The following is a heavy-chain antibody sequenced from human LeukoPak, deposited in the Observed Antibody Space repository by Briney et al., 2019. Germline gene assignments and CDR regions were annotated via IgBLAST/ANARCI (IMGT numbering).Heavy chain of an antibody. Sequence: SGGSLRLSCAASGFTVSSNYMSWVRQAPGKGLEWVSVIYSGGSTYYADSVKGRFTISRDNSKNTLYLQMNSLRAEDTAVYYCARESYDFCSGPNGMDVWGQGTTVTVSS. J-gene: IGHJ6*02. D-gene: IGHD3-3*01. V-gene: IGHV3-66*01. CDR1: GFTVSSNY. CDR3: ARESYDFCSGPNGMDV. CDR2: IYSGGST.